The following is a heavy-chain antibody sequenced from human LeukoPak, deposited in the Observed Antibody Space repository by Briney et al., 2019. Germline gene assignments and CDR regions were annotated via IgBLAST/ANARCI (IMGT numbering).Heavy chain of an antibody. CDR3: AKDGDSSGWYGTYYYYYGMDV. J-gene: IGHJ6*02. V-gene: IGHV3-30*18. D-gene: IGHD6-19*01. Sequence: GRSLRLSCAASGFTFSSYGMHWVRQAPGKGLEWVAVISYDGSNKYYADSVKGRFTISRDNSKNTLYLQMNSLRAEDTAVYYCAKDGDSSGWYGTYYYYYGMDVWGQGTTVTVSS. CDR1: GFTFSSYG. CDR2: ISYDGSNK.